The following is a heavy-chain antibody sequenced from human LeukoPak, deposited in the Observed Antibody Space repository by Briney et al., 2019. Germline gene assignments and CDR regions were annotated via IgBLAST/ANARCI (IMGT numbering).Heavy chain of an antibody. CDR2: INDIGNT. J-gene: IGHJ6*03. CDR1: VGSFSGYY. V-gene: IGHV4-34*01. D-gene: IGHD3-10*01. CDR3: ARLGSVGYYNYQYMDI. Sequence: PSETLSLTCAVYVGSFSGYYWSWIRQPPGKGLEWIGEINDIGNTNYDPSLRSRVTISVDTSKNQFSLSLTSATAADTAVYFCARLGSVGYYNYQYMDIWGNGTTVTVSS.